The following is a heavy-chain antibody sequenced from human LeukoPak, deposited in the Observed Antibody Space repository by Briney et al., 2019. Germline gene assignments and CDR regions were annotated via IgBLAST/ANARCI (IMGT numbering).Heavy chain of an antibody. J-gene: IGHJ5*02. Sequence: PLASVKVSCKSSGYTFNSYGITWVRQAPGQGLEWVGLINPTGTTTLYAQKFQGRVTLTRDMSTSTDYMELRSLKSEDTAVYYCARDNSVGDIAWWFDPWGQGTLVTVSS. CDR2: INPTGTTT. D-gene: IGHD3-10*01. V-gene: IGHV1-46*02. CDR1: GYTFNSYG. CDR3: ARDNSVGDIAWWFDP.